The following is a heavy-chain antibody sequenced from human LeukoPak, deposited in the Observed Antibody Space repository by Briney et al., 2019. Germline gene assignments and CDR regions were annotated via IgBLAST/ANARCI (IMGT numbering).Heavy chain of an antibody. J-gene: IGHJ4*02. V-gene: IGHV5-51*01. CDR3: ASSPSGAYGSGSYFSY. CDR2: IYPGDSDT. CDR1: GYSFTNYW. D-gene: IGHD3-10*01. Sequence: GESLQISCKGSGYSFTNYWIGWVRQLPGKGLEWMGIIYPGDSDTRYSPSFQGQVTISADKSISTAYLQWSSLKASDTVMYYCASSPSGAYGSGSYFSYWGQGTLVTVSS.